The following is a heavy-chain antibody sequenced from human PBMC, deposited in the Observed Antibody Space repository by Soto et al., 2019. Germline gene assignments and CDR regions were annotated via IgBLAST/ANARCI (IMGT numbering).Heavy chain of an antibody. CDR2: ISAYNGNT. CDR3: ASSYCGGDCSVLYYYYGMDV. CDR1: GYTFSSYG. J-gene: IGHJ6*02. D-gene: IGHD2-21*02. Sequence: ASVKVSCKASGYTFSSYGISWVRQAPGQGLEWMGWISAYNGNTNYAQKLQGRVTMTTDTSTSTAYMELRSLRSDDTAVYYCASSYCGGDCSVLYYYYGMDVWGQGTTVTV. V-gene: IGHV1-18*01.